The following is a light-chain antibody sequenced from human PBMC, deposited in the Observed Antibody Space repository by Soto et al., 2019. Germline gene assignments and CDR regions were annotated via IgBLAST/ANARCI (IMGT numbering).Light chain of an antibody. Sequence: QSALTQPASVSGSPGQSITNSCTGTSSDVGAYNYVSWYQQHPGKAPKLMIYDVTNRPSGVSTRFSGSKSGNTASLTISGLQAEDEADYYCSSYTTSSTWVFGGGTKLTVL. CDR2: DVT. J-gene: IGLJ3*02. CDR1: SSDVGAYNY. V-gene: IGLV2-14*01. CDR3: SSYTTSSTWV.